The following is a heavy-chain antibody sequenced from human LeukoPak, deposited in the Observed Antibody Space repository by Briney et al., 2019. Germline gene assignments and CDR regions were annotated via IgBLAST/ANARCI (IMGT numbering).Heavy chain of an antibody. CDR3: ARGRSDIVVVAPYFDY. CDR2: INPSGGST. CDR1: GYTFANYY. D-gene: IGHD2-15*01. Sequence: GASVKVSCKASGYTFANYYIHLVRQAPGQGLEGMGLINPSGGSTSYAQKFQGRVTMTRDMSTSTVYMELSSLRSEDTAVYYCARGRSDIVVVAPYFDYWGQGTLVTVSS. V-gene: IGHV1-46*01. J-gene: IGHJ4*02.